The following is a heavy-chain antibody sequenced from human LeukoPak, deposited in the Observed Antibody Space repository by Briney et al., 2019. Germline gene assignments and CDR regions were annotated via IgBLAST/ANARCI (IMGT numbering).Heavy chain of an antibody. V-gene: IGHV4-39*07. D-gene: IGHD6-6*01. CDR1: GDSISSTSYY. CDR2: IYYTGST. J-gene: IGHJ4*02. Sequence: SETLSLTCTVSGDSISSTSYYWGWIRQPPGKGLEWIGSIYYTGSTLYNPFLKSRVTISVDTSKNQFSLKLSSVTAADTAVYYCASLEYSSSYGGHWGQGTLVTVSS. CDR3: ASLEYSSSYGGH.